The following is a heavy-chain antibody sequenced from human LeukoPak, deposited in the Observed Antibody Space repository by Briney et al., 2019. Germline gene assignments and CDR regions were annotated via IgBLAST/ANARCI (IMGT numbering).Heavy chain of an antibody. Sequence: GESLKISCKGSGYRFTKYWLGWVRQVPGKGLEWVGILYPGDSETRYSPSFHGPVPISPDKSTSTAYPQWSSLKASDTAMYYCARLFIVGATTDYWGQGTLVTVSS. J-gene: IGHJ4*02. V-gene: IGHV5-51*01. CDR2: LYPGDSET. CDR3: ARLFIVGATTDY. CDR1: GYRFTKYW. D-gene: IGHD1-26*01.